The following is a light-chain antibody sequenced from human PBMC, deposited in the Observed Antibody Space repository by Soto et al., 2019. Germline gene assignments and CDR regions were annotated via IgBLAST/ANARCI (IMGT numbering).Light chain of an antibody. Sequence: QSALTQPPSASGSPGQSVTISCTGTSSDVGGYNYVSWYQQHPGKAPKLMISEVTKRPSGVPDRFSGSKSGNTASLTVSGLQADDEADYFCSSYAGSNNVTFGGGTKLTVL. J-gene: IGLJ2*01. CDR2: EVT. CDR1: SSDVGGYNY. CDR3: SSYAGSNNVT. V-gene: IGLV2-8*01.